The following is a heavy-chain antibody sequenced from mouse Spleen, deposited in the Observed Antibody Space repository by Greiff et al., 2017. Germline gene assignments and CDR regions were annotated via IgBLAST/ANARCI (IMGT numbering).Heavy chain of an antibody. D-gene: IGHD2-4*01. CDR3: AIMITTTVYYFDY. J-gene: IGHJ2*01. CDR2: IDPETGGT. Sequence: VQLQQSGAELVRPGASVTLSCKASGYTFTDYEMHWVKQTPVHGLEWIGAIDPETGGTAYNQKFKDKATLTVDKSSSTAYMQLSSLTSEDSAVYYCAIMITTTVYYFDYWGQGTTLTVSS. CDR1: GYTFTDYE. V-gene: IGHV1-15*01.